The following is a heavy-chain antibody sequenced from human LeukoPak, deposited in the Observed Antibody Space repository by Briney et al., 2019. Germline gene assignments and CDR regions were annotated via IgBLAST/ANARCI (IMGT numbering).Heavy chain of an antibody. J-gene: IGHJ4*02. V-gene: IGHV1-2*02. D-gene: IGHD5-18*01. CDR2: INPNSGGT. Sequence: ASVKVSCKASGYTFTGYYTHWVRQAPGRGLEWMGWINPNSGGTNYAQKFQGRVTMTRDTSISTAYMELSRLRSDDTAVYYCASPNTNSGYSYGYLYWGQGTLVTVSS. CDR3: ASPNTNSGYSYGYLY. CDR1: GYTFTGYY.